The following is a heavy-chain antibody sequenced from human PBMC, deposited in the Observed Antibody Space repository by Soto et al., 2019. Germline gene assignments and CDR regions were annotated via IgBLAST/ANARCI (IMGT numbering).Heavy chain of an antibody. J-gene: IGHJ4*02. CDR2: IYSSGST. CDR3: ARERPTDS. CDR1: EFTVSNHY. V-gene: IGHV3-53*01. Sequence: EAQLVESGGGLIQPGGSLRLSCAASEFTVSNHYMSWVRQAPGKGLEWVSAIYSSGSTYYADSVKGRFTISRDNSKNTLYLQMNSLRAEDTAIYYCARERPTDSWGQGNLVTVSS.